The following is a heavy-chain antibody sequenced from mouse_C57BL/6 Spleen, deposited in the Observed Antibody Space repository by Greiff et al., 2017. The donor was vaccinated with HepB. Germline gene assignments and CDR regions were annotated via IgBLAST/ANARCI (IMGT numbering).Heavy chain of an antibody. CDR2: INPSTGGT. D-gene: IGHD2-4*01. Sequence: VQLQQSGPELVKPGASVKISCKASGYSFTGYYMNWVKQSPEKSLEWIGEINPSTGGTTYNQKFKAKATLTVDKSSSTAYMQLKSLTSEDSAVYYCARRAVYYDYVGYWGQGTTLTVSS. J-gene: IGHJ2*01. CDR3: ARRAVYYDYVGY. CDR1: GYSFTGYY. V-gene: IGHV1-42*01.